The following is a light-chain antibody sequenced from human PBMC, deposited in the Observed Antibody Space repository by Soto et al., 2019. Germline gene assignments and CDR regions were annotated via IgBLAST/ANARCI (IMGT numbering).Light chain of an antibody. V-gene: IGLV2-14*01. Sequence: QSALTQPASVSGSPGQSITISCTGTSSDVGGYNFVSWYQQHPGKAPKLMIYDVSKRPSGVSNRFTGSKSGNTASLTISGLQPEDEADYYCSSYTSSSTRVFGTGTKVTVL. CDR3: SSYTSSSTRV. CDR1: SSDVGGYNF. J-gene: IGLJ1*01. CDR2: DVS.